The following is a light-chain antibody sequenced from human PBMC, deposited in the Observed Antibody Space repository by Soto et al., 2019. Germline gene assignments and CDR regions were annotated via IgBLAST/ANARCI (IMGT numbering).Light chain of an antibody. CDR2: GAS. CDR3: QQYGGSPPIT. CDR1: ETVSSRY. J-gene: IGKJ5*01. V-gene: IGKV3-20*01. Sequence: EIVLTQSPGTLSLSPGERVTLSCRASETVSSRYLAWYQQRPGQAPRLLIYGASNRAAGVPDRFSGSGSGTDFPLTINRLEPGDFAVYYCQQYGGSPPITFGQGTRLEIK.